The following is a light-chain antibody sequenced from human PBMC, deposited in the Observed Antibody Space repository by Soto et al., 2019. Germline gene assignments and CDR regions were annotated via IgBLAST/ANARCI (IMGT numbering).Light chain of an antibody. V-gene: IGKV3-11*01. J-gene: IGKJ4*01. CDR2: DAS. Sequence: EIVLTQSPATLSLSPGEGATLSCRASQSLSSQLAWYQQKPGQAPRLLIHDASNRATGIPARFSGSGSATDFTLTISSLEPEDFAVYYCQQRSNWPLTFGGGTRVEIK. CDR3: QQRSNWPLT. CDR1: QSLSSQ.